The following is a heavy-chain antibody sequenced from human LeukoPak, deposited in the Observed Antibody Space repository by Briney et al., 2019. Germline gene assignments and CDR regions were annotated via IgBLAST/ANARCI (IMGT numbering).Heavy chain of an antibody. CDR3: ARAVNGFALIRGARDFYYYMDV. CDR2: ITTTIDTT. Sequence: GASVKVSCKASGDTFNNYAISWVRQAPGQGLQWMAGITTTIDTTKYAQKFQGRVTITADKSTSTLYMDLRSLRSEDTAVYYCARAVNGFALIRGARDFYYYMDVGSKGTTVTVSS. V-gene: IGHV1-69*06. D-gene: IGHD3-10*01. CDR1: GDTFNNYA. J-gene: IGHJ6*03.